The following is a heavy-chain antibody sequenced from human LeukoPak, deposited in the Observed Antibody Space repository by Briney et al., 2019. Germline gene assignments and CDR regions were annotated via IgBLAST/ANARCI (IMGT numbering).Heavy chain of an antibody. V-gene: IGHV3-74*01. J-gene: IGHJ1*01. CDR1: GFTFSSSW. Sequence: PGGSLRLSCAASGFTFSSSWMYWVRQAPGKGLVWVSRINSDESNTTYADSVKGRFTISRDNAKNTLYLQMSSLTPEDTAVYYCVKGVQGIRGSNSWVYFQHWGQGTLVTVSS. CDR3: VKGVQGIRGSNSWVYFQH. D-gene: IGHD3-10*01. CDR2: INSDESNT.